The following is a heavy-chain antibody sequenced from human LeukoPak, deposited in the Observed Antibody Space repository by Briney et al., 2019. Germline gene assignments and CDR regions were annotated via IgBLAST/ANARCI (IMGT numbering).Heavy chain of an antibody. CDR2: IYYSGST. Sequence: SETLSLTCAVSGGSISSSSYYWGWIRQHPGKGLEWIGSIYYSGSTYYNPSLKSRVTISVDTSKNQFSLKLSSVTAADTAVYYCARLYYDFWSGYPSSVDYWGQGTLVTVSS. CDR1: GGSISSSSYY. J-gene: IGHJ4*02. V-gene: IGHV4-39*01. D-gene: IGHD3-3*01. CDR3: ARLYYDFWSGYPSSVDY.